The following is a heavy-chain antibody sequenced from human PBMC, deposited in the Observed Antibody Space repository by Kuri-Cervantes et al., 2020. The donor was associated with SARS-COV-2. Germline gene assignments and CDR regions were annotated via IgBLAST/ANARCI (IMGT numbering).Heavy chain of an antibody. Sequence: SETLSLTCTVSGGSISSSSYYWSWIRQPAGKGLEWIGRINTSGTTNSNPSLGSRVTMSLDTSKNQFSLKLSSVTVADTAVYYCARDWYSSGWTVVDYWGQGTLVTVSS. CDR1: GGSISSSSYY. V-gene: IGHV4-61*02. J-gene: IGHJ4*02. D-gene: IGHD6-19*01. CDR2: INTSGTT. CDR3: ARDWYSSGWTVVDY.